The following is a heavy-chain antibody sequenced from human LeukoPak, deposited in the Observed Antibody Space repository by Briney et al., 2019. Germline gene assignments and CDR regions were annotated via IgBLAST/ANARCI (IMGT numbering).Heavy chain of an antibody. V-gene: IGHV1-2*02. J-gene: IGHJ6*03. D-gene: IGHD3-16*02. CDR2: INPNSGGT. CDR1: GYTFTGYY. Sequence: ASVKVSCKASGYTFTGYYMHWVRQAPGQGLEWMGWINPNSGGTNYAQKFQGRVTMTRDTSISTAYMELSSLRSEDTAVYYCARDSRGGIGYYYYYYMDVWGKGTTVTVSS. CDR3: ARDSRGGIGYYYYYYMDV.